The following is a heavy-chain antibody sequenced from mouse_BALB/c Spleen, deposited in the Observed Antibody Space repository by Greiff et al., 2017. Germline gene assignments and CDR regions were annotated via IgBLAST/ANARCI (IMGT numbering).Heavy chain of an antibody. D-gene: IGHD2-4*01. CDR2: IDPENGDT. CDR3: RTMITTGGYAMDY. Sequence: EVQLQQSGAELVRSGASVKLSCTASGFNIKDYYMHWVKQRPEQGLEWIGWIDPENGDTEYAPKFQGKATMTADTTSNTAYLQLSSLTSEDTAVYYCRTMITTGGYAMDYWGQGTTLTVSS. V-gene: IGHV14-4*02. CDR1: GFNIKDYY. J-gene: IGHJ2*01.